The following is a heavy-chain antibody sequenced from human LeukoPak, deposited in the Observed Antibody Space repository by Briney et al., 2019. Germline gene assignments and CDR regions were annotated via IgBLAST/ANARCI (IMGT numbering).Heavy chain of an antibody. V-gene: IGHV4-34*01. CDR2: INHSGST. CDR1: GGSFSGYY. J-gene: IGHJ5*02. D-gene: IGHD2-2*01. Sequence: SETLSLTCAVYGGSFSGYYWSWIRQPPGKGLEWIGEINHSGSTNYNPSLKSRVTISVDTSKNRFSLKLSSVTAADTAVYYCARAGPAAIRRIYWFDPWGQGTLVTVSS. CDR3: ARAGPAAIRRIYWFDP.